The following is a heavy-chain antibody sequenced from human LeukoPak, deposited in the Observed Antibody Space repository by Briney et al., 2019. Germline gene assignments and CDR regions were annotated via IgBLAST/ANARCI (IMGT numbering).Heavy chain of an antibody. D-gene: IGHD5-12*01. CDR1: GFTFSSYG. CDR3: ARATGSGYDLGIYYFDY. J-gene: IGHJ4*02. V-gene: IGHV3-30*03. CDR2: ISNDGTTK. Sequence: GGSLRLSCAASGFTFSSYGMHWVRQAPGRGLDWVAVISNDGTTKYYADSVRGRFTISSDSSKHTVYLQMNSLRPEDTAVYYCARATGSGYDLGIYYFDYWGQGTLVTVPS.